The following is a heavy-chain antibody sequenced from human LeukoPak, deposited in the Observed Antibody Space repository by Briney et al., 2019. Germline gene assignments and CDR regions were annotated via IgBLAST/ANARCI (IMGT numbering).Heavy chain of an antibody. CDR2: IYNDGSS. CDR1: GFTVSHNY. J-gene: IGHJ4*02. Sequence: GGSLRLSCAASGFTVSHNYISWVRQAPGKGLEWVSIIYNDGSSYYADSVKGRFTISRDNSKNTVYLQMNSLRAEDTAVYYCARDRYDILTGYYMYFDYWGQGSLVTASS. CDR3: ARDRYDILTGYYMYFDY. D-gene: IGHD3-9*01. V-gene: IGHV3-66*01.